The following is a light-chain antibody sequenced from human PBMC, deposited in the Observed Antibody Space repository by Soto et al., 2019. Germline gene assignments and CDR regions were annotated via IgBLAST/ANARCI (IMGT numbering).Light chain of an antibody. Sequence: EIVMTQSPATLSVSPGERATLSCRASQSISSYLAWYQQKPGQAPSLLIYSASTRATGVPARFSGSGSGTEFTLTISSLQSEDFAVYYCQQYNNWPYTFGHGTKLELK. CDR1: QSISSY. J-gene: IGKJ2*01. V-gene: IGKV3-15*01. CDR3: QQYNNWPYT. CDR2: SAS.